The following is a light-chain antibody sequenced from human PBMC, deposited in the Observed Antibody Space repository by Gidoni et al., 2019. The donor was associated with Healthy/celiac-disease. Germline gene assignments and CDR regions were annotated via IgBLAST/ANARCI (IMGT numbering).Light chain of an antibody. V-gene: IGKV3D-15*01. CDR1: QSVSSN. J-gene: IGKJ4*01. CDR3: QQYNNWPPLT. Sequence: EIVMTQSPATLSASPGERATLSCRASQSVSSNLAWYQQKPGQAPRLLIYGASTRVTGIPARFSGSGSGTEFTLTISSLQSEDFAVYYCQQYNNWPPLTFGGGTKVEIK. CDR2: GAS.